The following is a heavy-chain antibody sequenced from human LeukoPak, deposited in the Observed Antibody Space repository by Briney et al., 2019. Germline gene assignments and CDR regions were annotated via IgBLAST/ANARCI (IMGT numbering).Heavy chain of an antibody. D-gene: IGHD3-3*01. CDR2: ISSSSSYI. CDR3: ARDTDDFQGLDI. V-gene: IGHV3-21*01. J-gene: IGHJ3*02. CDR1: GFTFSSYS. Sequence: GGSLRLSCAASGFTFSSYSMNWVRQAPGKGLEWVSSISSSSSYIYYADSVKGRFTISRDNAKKSLYLQMNSLRAEGTAVYYCARDTDDFQGLDIWGQGTRDTVSS.